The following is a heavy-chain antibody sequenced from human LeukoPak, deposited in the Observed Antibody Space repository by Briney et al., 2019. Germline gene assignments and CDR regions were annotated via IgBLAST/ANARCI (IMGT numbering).Heavy chain of an antibody. J-gene: IGHJ3*02. V-gene: IGHV4-31*03. Sequence: SETLSLTCTVSGGSISSGGYYWSWIRQHPGKGLEWIGHIYFSGSTYYNPSLKSRVTISVDTSKNQFSLKLSSVTAADTAVYYCARLVPDDYGDPDAFDIWGQGTKVTVSS. CDR3: ARLVPDDYGDPDAFDI. CDR2: IYFSGST. D-gene: IGHD4-17*01. CDR1: GGSISSGGYY.